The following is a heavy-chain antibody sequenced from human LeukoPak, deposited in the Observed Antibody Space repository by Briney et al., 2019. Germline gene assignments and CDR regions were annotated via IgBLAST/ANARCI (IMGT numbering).Heavy chain of an antibody. J-gene: IGHJ6*03. D-gene: IGHD5-12*01. V-gene: IGHV1-18*01. Sequence: ASVKVSCKASGYTFTSYGISWVRQAPGQGLEWMGWISAYNGNTNYAQKVQGRVTMTTDTSTSTAYIEVKSLRSDDTAVYYCARSGAYGYYYYYYYMDVWGKGTTVTVSS. CDR3: ARSGAYGYYYYYYYMDV. CDR2: ISAYNGNT. CDR1: GYTFTSYG.